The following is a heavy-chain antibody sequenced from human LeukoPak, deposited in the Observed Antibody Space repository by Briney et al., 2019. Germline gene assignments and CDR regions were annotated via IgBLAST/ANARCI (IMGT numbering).Heavy chain of an antibody. CDR3: ATPIGFGAAFDI. CDR2: ISAYNGNT. D-gene: IGHD3-10*01. J-gene: IGHJ3*02. CDR1: GYTFTSYG. V-gene: IGHV1-18*01. Sequence: ASVKVSCKASGYTFTSYGISWVRQAPGQGLEWMGWISAYNGNTNYAQKLQGRVTMTTDTSTSTAYMELRRLRSDDTAVCYCATPIGFGAAFDIWGQGTMVTVSS.